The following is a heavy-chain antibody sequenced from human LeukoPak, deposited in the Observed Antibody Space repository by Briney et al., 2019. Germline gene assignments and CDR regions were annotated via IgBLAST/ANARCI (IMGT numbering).Heavy chain of an antibody. V-gene: IGHV3-30-3*01. D-gene: IGHD6-19*01. CDR1: GFTFSSYA. CDR3: AKDKSSGWLSALDY. Sequence: GGSLRLSCAASGFTFSSYAMHWVRQAPGKGLEWVAVISYDGSNKYYADSVKGRFTISRDNSKNTLYLQMNSLRAEDTAVYYCAKDKSSGWLSALDYWGQGTLVTVSS. CDR2: ISYDGSNK. J-gene: IGHJ4*02.